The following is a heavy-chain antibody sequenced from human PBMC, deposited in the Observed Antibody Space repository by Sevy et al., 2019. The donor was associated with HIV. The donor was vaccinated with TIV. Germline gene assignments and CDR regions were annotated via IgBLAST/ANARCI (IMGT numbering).Heavy chain of an antibody. J-gene: IGHJ4*02. D-gene: IGHD3-16*01. CDR2: IKQDESEK. CDR1: GFRFTDYW. Sequence: GGSLRLSCAASGFRFTDYWMSWVRQTPGKGLEWVATIKQDESEKYYVDSVKGRIVISRDNGKTSVSLQMNGLRVEDTALYYCAREVGGFNWRPYYFDSWGQGTLVTVSS. V-gene: IGHV3-7*01. CDR3: AREVGGFNWRPYYFDS.